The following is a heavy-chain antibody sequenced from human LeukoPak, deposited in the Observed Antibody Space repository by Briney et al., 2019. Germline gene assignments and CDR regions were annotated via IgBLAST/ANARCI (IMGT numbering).Heavy chain of an antibody. CDR3: ARQAPREYFDY. CDR1: GFTFSSYW. CDR2: INSDGSST. J-gene: IGHJ4*02. Sequence: GGSLRLSCAASGFTFSSYWMHWVRQAPGKGLVWVSRINSDGSSTSYADSVKGRFTISRDNAKNTLYLQMGSLRAEDMAVYYCARQAPREYFDYWGQGTLVTVSS. V-gene: IGHV3-74*01.